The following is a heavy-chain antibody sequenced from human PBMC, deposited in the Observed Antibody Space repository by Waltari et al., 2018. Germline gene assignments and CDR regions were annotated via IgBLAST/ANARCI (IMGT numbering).Heavy chain of an antibody. CDR1: AFSSSSYS. CDR3: ARDLGWLQLPDY. Sequence: EVQLVESGGGLVQPGGSLRLSCAASAFSSSSYSLNWVRPAPGKGLEWVSYISSSSSTIYYADSVKGRFTISRDNAKNSLYLQMNSLRAEDTAVYYCARDLGWLQLPDYWGQGTLVTVSS. CDR2: ISSSSSTI. D-gene: IGHD5-12*01. V-gene: IGHV3-48*01. J-gene: IGHJ4*02.